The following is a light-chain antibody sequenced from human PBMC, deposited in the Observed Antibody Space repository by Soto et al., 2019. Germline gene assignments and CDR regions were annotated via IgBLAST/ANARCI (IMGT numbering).Light chain of an antibody. V-gene: IGKV1-5*01. CDR2: DAS. CDR3: QQHNTYPYT. CDR1: QSISSW. J-gene: IGKJ2*01. Sequence: DIQMTQSPSTLSASVGDRVTITCRASQSISSWLAWYQQKPGKAPKLLVYDASSLESGVPSRFSGSGSGTEFTLTIVSLQPDDFATYYCQQHNTYPYTFGQGTKLEIK.